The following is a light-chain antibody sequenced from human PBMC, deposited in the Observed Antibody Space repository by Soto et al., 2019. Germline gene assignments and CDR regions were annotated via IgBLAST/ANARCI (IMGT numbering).Light chain of an antibody. J-gene: IGKJ4*01. CDR3: QQRISWPLT. CDR2: DAS. Sequence: EMALTKSPATLSLSPEERATLSCRASRGVGGLLAWYQQRPGQAPLLLIYDASNRATGIPARFSVSGSGTDFTFAIRSLEPEDSAGYYCQQRISWPLTLGGGTKVEI. V-gene: IGKV3-11*01. CDR1: RGVGGL.